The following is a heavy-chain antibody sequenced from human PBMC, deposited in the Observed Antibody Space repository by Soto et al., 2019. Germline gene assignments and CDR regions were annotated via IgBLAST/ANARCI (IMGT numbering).Heavy chain of an antibody. Sequence: EVQLLESGGGLVQPGGSLRLSCAASGFTFSSYAMNWVRQAPGKGLEWVSVISGSGGSTYYADSVKGRLTISRDNSKNPLYLQMNSLRAEDTAVYYCARRSSGWDFDYWGQGTLVTVSS. D-gene: IGHD6-19*01. J-gene: IGHJ4*02. CDR2: ISGSGGST. CDR3: ARRSSGWDFDY. CDR1: GFTFSSYA. V-gene: IGHV3-23*01.